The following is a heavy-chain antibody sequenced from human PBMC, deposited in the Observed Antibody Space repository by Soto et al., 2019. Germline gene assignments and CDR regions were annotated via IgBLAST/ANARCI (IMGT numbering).Heavy chain of an antibody. CDR1: GFTFSDHY. CDR2: IRNKGNGYTT. D-gene: IGHD6-13*01. J-gene: IGHJ6*02. CDR3: TRRPAVGGMDV. Sequence: EVQLVESGGGLVQPGGSLSLSCAASGFTFSDHYMDWVRQAPGKGLEWVGRIRNKGNGYTTEYAASVKGRFTVSRADSKNSLYLRMNSLKTEDTAIYYCTRRPAVGGMDVWGQGTTVTVSS. V-gene: IGHV3-72*01.